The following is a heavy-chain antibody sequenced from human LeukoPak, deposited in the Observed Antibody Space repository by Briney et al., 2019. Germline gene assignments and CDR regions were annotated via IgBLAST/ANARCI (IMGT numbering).Heavy chain of an antibody. CDR1: GGSISSSSYY. J-gene: IGHJ3*02. V-gene: IGHV4-39*07. D-gene: IGHD4-11*01. CDR2: IYYSGST. CDR3: ARDLNYDAFDI. Sequence: KTSETLSLTCTVSGGSISSSSYYWGWIRQPPGKGLEWIGSIYYSGSTYYNPSLKSRVTISVDTSKNQFSLKLSSVTAADTAVYYCARDLNYDAFDIWGQGTMVTVSS.